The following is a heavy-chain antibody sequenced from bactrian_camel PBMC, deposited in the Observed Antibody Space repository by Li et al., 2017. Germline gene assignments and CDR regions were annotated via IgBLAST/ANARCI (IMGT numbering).Heavy chain of an antibody. V-gene: IGHV3S1*01. Sequence: HVQLVESGGGLVQPGGSLTLSCAASGFTFSNNWMHWVRQAPGKGLEWVSTIYTGGGSTYYADSVKGRFTISQDNAKNTVYLQMNSVKPEDTAVYYCVRDLGTTGWYYDNWGQGTQVTVS. CDR3: VRDLGTTGWYYDN. CDR1: GFTFSNNW. D-gene: IGHD5*01. J-gene: IGHJ4*01. CDR2: IYTGGGST.